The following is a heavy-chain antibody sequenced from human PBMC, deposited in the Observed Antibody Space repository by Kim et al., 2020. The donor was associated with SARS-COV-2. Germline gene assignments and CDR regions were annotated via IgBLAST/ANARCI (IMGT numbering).Heavy chain of an antibody. J-gene: IGHJ3*02. CDR3: AKGLNQRKYYYDSSGYSLDAFDI. V-gene: IGHV3-23*01. CDR1: GFTFSSYA. Sequence: GGSLRLSCAASGFTFSSYAMSWVRQAPGKGLEWVSAISGSGGSTYYADSVKGRFTISRDNSKNTLYLQMNSLRAEDTAVYYCAKGLNQRKYYYDSSGYSLDAFDIWGQGTMVTVSS. CDR2: ISGSGGST. D-gene: IGHD3-22*01.